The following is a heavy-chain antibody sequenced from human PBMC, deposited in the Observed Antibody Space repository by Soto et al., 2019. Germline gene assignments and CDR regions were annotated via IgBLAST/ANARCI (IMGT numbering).Heavy chain of an antibody. CDR3: ARVPRLAVAARYSYYGMLF. CDR1: GYTFTGYY. Sequence: SVKVSCKASGYTFTGYYMHWVGEAPGQGLEWMGWINPNSGGTNYAQKFQGRVTMTRDTSISTDYMELSRLRSDDTAVYYCARVPRLAVAARYSYYGMLFWGHAPPVSV. V-gene: IGHV1-2*02. D-gene: IGHD6-19*01. J-gene: IGHJ6*02. CDR2: INPNSGGT.